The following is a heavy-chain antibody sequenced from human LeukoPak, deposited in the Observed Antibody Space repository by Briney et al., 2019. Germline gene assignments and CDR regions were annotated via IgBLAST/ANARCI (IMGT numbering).Heavy chain of an antibody. Sequence: PPETLSLTCAVYGGSFSGYYWSWIRQPPGKGLGWIGEINHSGSTNYNPSLKSRVTISVDTSKNQFSLKLSSVAAADTAVYYCARANYDTNGNRRYYNYYGLDVWGQGTTVTVST. CDR1: GGSFSGYY. CDR2: INHSGST. CDR3: ARANYDTNGNRRYYNYYGLDV. V-gene: IGHV4-34*01. J-gene: IGHJ6*01. D-gene: IGHD2-8*01.